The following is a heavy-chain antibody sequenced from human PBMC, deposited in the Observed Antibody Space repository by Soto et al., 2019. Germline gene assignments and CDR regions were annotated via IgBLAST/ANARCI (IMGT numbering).Heavy chain of an antibody. J-gene: IGHJ3*02. CDR2: IYYSGDT. V-gene: IGHV4-59*01. Sequence: QVQLQESGPGLVKPSETLSLTCTVSDDSISSYYWSWIRQPPGKGLEWIGYIYYSGDTNYNPSLKSRXXIXVXXSKNQFSLKLSSVTAADTAVYYCARMLRGFDAFDIWGQGTMVTVSS. CDR1: DDSISSYY. D-gene: IGHD3-10*01. CDR3: ARMLRGFDAFDI.